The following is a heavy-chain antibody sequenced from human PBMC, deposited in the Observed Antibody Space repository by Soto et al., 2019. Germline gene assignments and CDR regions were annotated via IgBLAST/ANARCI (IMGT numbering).Heavy chain of an antibody. J-gene: IGHJ4*02. CDR1: GFTFSSYG. CDR3: ARGAPLYGDYVPIDY. D-gene: IGHD4-17*01. CDR2: IWYDGSNK. V-gene: IGHV3-33*01. Sequence: QVQLVESGGGVVQPGRSLRLSCAASGFTFSSYGMHWVRQAPGKGLEWVAVIWYDGSNKYYADSVKGRFTISRDNSKNTLYLQMNRLRAEDTAVYYCARGAPLYGDYVPIDYWGQGTLVTVSS.